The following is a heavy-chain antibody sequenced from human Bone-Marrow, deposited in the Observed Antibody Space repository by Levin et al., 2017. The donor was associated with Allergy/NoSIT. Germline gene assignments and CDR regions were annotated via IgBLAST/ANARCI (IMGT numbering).Heavy chain of an antibody. CDR1: GGSISSSSYY. CDR3: ARQPGGIHIGYATRWYFDY. Sequence: PSQTLSLTCTVSGGSISSSSYYWGWIRQPPGKGLEWIGSIYYSGSTYYNPSLKSRVTISVDTSKNQFSLKLSSVTAADTAVYYCARQPGGIHIGYATRWYFDYWGQGTLVTVSS. CDR2: IYYSGST. V-gene: IGHV4-39*01. D-gene: IGHD2-2*01. J-gene: IGHJ4*02.